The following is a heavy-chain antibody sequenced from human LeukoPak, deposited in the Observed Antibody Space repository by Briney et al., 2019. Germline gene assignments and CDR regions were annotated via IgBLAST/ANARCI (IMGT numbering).Heavy chain of an antibody. CDR3: ARGYHRTLFDY. CDR2: IYYSGST. Sequence: SETLSLTCTVSGGSISSGRYYWSWIRQPPGKGLEWIGYIYYSGSTNYNPSLKSRVTISVDTSKNQFSLKLSSVTAADTAVYYCARGYHRTLFDYWGQGTLVTVSS. V-gene: IGHV4-61*01. CDR1: GGSISSGRYY. D-gene: IGHD3-16*02. J-gene: IGHJ4*02.